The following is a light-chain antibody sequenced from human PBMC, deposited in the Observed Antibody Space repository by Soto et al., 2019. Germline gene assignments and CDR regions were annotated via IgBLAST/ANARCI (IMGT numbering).Light chain of an antibody. CDR3: QQCAHSPLT. CDR2: DAS. J-gene: IGKJ1*01. CDR1: QSVTNNY. V-gene: IGKV3-20*01. Sequence: EIVLTPSPGTPSLSLGKSPTLTCKTSQSVTNNYLACYQQKPGQAPRLLIYDASNRATGIPDRFSGSGSGTDFTLTISRLEPEDFAVYYCQQCAHSPLTFGQGTKVDIK.